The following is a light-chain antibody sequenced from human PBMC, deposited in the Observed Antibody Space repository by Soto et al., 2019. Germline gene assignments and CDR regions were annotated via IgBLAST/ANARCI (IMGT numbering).Light chain of an antibody. J-gene: IGLJ1*01. CDR3: SSYTIGSTYV. V-gene: IGLV2-14*01. Sequence: QSVLTQPASVSASPGQSITISYTGTSSDVGTYDDVSWYRQHPGKAPRLLIYEVTNRPSGVSNRFSGSKSGDTASLTISGLQAEDEGDYYCSSYTIGSTYVFGSGTKV. CDR1: SSDVGTYDD. CDR2: EVT.